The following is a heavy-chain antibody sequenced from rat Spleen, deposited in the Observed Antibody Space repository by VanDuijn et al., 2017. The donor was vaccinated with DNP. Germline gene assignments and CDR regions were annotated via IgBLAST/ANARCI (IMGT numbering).Heavy chain of an antibody. J-gene: IGHJ3*01. D-gene: IGHD1-12*02. CDR2: ITSSGVST. CDR1: GFTFNKYW. Sequence: EVQLVESGGDLVQPGRSLKLSCVASGFTFNKYWLTWIRQVPGKGLEWVASITSSGVSTYYPDSVKGRFTISRDNAKSILYLQMDSLRSEDTATYYCAKDNYSDGRDWFAFWGQGTLVTVSS. V-gene: IGHV5-31*01. CDR3: AKDNYSDGRDWFAF.